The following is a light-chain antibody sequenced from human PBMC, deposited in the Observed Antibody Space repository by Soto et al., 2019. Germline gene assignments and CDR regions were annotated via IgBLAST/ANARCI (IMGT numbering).Light chain of an antibody. Sequence: QSALTQPASVSGSPGQSITISCTGTSSDVGGYNLVSWYQQQPDKAPKLMIFDGNSRPSGVSNRYSGSKFGNTASLTISGLQAEDEGDYYCCSYAGSSTVVFGTGTKLTVL. V-gene: IGLV2-23*01. CDR1: SSDVGGYNL. CDR3: CSYAGSSTVV. CDR2: DGN. J-gene: IGLJ1*01.